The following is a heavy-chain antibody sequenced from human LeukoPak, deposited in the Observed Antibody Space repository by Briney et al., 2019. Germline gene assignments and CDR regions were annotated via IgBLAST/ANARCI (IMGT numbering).Heavy chain of an antibody. Sequence: GGSLRLSCAASGFTFSSYWMSWVRQAPGKGLEWVANIKQDGSEKYYVDSVKGRFTISRDNAKNSLYLQMNSLRAEDTAVYYCARESLGYSYGYSDYWGQGTLVTVSS. J-gene: IGHJ4*02. V-gene: IGHV3-7*01. CDR3: ARESLGYSYGYSDY. D-gene: IGHD5-18*01. CDR2: IKQDGSEK. CDR1: GFTFSSYW.